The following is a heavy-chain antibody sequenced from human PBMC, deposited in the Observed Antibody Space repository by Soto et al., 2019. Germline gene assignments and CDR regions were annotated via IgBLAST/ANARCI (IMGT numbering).Heavy chain of an antibody. CDR2: IYYSGST. CDR1: GGSISSYY. Sequence: KTSETLSLTCTVSGGSISSYYWSWIRQPPGKGLEWIGYIYYSGSTNYNPSLKSRVTISVDTSKNQFSLKLSSVTAADTAVYYCARSTGATARPFDYWGQGTLVTVSS. CDR3: ARSTGATARPFDY. D-gene: IGHD1-26*01. J-gene: IGHJ4*02. V-gene: IGHV4-59*01.